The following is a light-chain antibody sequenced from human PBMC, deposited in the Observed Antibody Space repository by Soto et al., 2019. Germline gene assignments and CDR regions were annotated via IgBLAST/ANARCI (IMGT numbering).Light chain of an antibody. CDR1: QSVSSSY. Sequence: EIVLTQSPGTLSMSPGERATLSCRASQSVSSSYLAWYQQKPGQAPRLLIYGASSRATGIPDRFSGSGSGTDFTLTISRLEPEDFAVHDCQQYGSSPPFTFGPGTKVDIK. CDR3: QQYGSSPPFT. J-gene: IGKJ3*01. CDR2: GAS. V-gene: IGKV3-20*01.